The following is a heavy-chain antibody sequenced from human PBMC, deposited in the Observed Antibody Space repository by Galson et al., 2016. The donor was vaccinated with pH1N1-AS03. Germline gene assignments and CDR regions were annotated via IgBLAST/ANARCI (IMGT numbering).Heavy chain of an antibody. Sequence: PALVKPTQTLTLTCTFSGFSLTTSGVGVAWIRQPPGKALEWLALLYWDDDQRYSPSQKSRLTITKDTSKDQVVLTLTDMDPVETATYYCAHAVITTVREPSYYFESWGQGTLVTVSS. CDR3: AHAVITTVREPSYYFES. J-gene: IGHJ4*02. CDR1: GFSLTTSGVG. V-gene: IGHV2-5*02. CDR2: LYWDDDQ. D-gene: IGHD3-10*01.